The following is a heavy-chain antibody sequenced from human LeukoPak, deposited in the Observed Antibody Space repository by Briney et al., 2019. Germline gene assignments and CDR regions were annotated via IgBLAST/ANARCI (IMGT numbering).Heavy chain of an antibody. D-gene: IGHD3-3*01. CDR2: IIVDSGKT. CDR3: AALGYAIFGVGDDAFDI. Sequence: SVKVSCKASGFTFSNSALLWVRHARGQGLEWIGWIIVDSGKTYDAKKFQGRVTITRDMSTTTAYLELSSLRSEDTAVYYCAALGYAIFGVGDDAFDIWGQGTKVTVSS. J-gene: IGHJ3*02. V-gene: IGHV1-58*01. CDR1: GFTFSNSA.